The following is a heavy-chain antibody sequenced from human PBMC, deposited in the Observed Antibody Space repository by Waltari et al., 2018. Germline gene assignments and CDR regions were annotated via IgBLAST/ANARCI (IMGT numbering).Heavy chain of an antibody. J-gene: IGHJ4*02. CDR2: THTSGST. Sequence: QVQLQESGPGLVKPSQTLSLPCTVSGCSISSDIYYWTWIRQPAGKGLEWFGRTHTSGSTYYNPSLKSRLTISVDRSRNQFSLKLSSVTAADTAVYYCASFGSHSYWGQGTLVTVSS. D-gene: IGHD3-10*01. CDR3: ASFGSHSY. CDR1: GCSISSDIYY. V-gene: IGHV4-61*02.